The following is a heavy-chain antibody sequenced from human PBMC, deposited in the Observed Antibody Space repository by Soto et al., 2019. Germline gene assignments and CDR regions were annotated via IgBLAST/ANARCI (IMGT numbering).Heavy chain of an antibody. CDR3: AKDFGEWEDYFDY. V-gene: IGHV3-30*18. CDR1: GFTFSSYG. J-gene: IGHJ4*02. CDR2: ISYDGSNK. D-gene: IGHD3-16*01. Sequence: GGSLRLSCAASGFTFSSYGMHWVRQAPGKGLEWVAVISYDGSNKYYADSVKGRFTISRDNSKNTLYLQMNSLRAEDTAVYYCAKDFGEWEDYFDYWGQETLVTVSS.